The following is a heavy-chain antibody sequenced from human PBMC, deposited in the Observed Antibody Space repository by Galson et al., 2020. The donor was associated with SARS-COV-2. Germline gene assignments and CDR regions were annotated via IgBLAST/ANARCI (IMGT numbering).Heavy chain of an antibody. Sequence: GESLKISCAASGFTFSSYAMHWVRQALGKGLEWVAVISYDGSNKYYADSVKGRFTISRDNSKNTLYLQMNSLRAEDTAVYYCARDPDDYGGPDNYFDYWGQGTLVTVSA. D-gene: IGHD4-17*01. CDR1: GFTFSSYA. J-gene: IGHJ4*02. CDR3: ARDPDDYGGPDNYFDY. CDR2: ISYDGSNK. V-gene: IGHV3-30-3*01.